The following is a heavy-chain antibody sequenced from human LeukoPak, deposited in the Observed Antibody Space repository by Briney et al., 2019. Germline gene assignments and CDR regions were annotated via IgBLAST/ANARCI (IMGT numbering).Heavy chain of an antibody. CDR3: ARAVDYYFDY. Sequence: GSLRLSCAASGFTFGSYAMHWVRQAPGKGLEWVAVISYDGSNKYYADSVKGRFTISRDNSKNTLYLQMNSLRAEDTAVYYCARAVDYYFDYWGQGTLVTVSS. J-gene: IGHJ4*02. CDR1: GFTFGSYA. V-gene: IGHV3-30*04. CDR2: ISYDGSNK. D-gene: IGHD3/OR15-3a*01.